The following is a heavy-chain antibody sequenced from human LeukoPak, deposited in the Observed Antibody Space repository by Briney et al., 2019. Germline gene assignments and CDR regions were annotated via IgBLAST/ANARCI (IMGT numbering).Heavy chain of an antibody. Sequence: SETLSLTCAVYGGSFSGYYWSWIRQPPGRGLEWIGEINHSGSTNYNPSLKSRVTISVDTSKNQFSLKLSSVTAADTAVYYCARGEGSSGYCSSTSCPRWFDPWGQGTLVTVPS. CDR2: INHSGST. CDR3: ARGEGSSGYCSSTSCPRWFDP. D-gene: IGHD2-2*01. V-gene: IGHV4-34*01. CDR1: GGSFSGYY. J-gene: IGHJ5*02.